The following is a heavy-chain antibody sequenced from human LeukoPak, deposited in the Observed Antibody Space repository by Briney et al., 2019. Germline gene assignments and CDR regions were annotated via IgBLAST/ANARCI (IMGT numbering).Heavy chain of an antibody. CDR3: TTSNSIMITFGGVIVSDY. Sequence: PGGSLRLSCAASGFTFSNAWMSWVRQAPGKGLDWVGRIKSKTDGGTTDYAAPVKGRFTISRDDSKNTLYLQMNSLKTEDTAVYYCTTSNSIMITFGGVIVSDYWGQGTLVTVSS. CDR2: IKSKTDGGTT. CDR1: GFTFSNAW. V-gene: IGHV3-15*01. D-gene: IGHD3-16*02. J-gene: IGHJ4*02.